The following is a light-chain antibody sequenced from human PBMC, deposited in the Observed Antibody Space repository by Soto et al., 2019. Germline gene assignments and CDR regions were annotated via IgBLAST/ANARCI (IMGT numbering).Light chain of an antibody. Sequence: EIELTQSPSTLSSSPGERATLSCRASQSVSSYLAWYQQKPGQAPRLLIYDASNRATGIPARFSGSGSGTDFTLTISSLEPEDFAVYYCQQRSNWPFTFGGGTKVEIK. CDR2: DAS. CDR3: QQRSNWPFT. J-gene: IGKJ4*01. CDR1: QSVSSY. V-gene: IGKV3-11*01.